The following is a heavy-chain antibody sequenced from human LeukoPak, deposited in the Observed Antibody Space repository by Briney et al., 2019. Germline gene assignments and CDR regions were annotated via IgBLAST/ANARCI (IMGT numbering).Heavy chain of an antibody. V-gene: IGHV1-18*01. J-gene: IGHJ3*02. CDR2: ISAYNGNT. D-gene: IGHD3-3*01. CDR1: GYTFTSYG. CDR3: AREVGHPPRYDFWRGRNDAFDI. Sequence: GASVKVSCKASGYTFTSYGISWVRQAPGQGLEWMGWISAYNGNTNYAQKLQGRVTMTTDTSTSTAYMELRSLRSDNTAVYYCAREVGHPPRYDFWRGRNDAFDIWGKGTMVTVSS.